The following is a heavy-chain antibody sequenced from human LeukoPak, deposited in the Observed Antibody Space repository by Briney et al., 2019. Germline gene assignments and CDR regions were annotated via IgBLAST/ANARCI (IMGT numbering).Heavy chain of an antibody. Sequence: GGSLRLSCAASGFTFSSYGMHWVRQAPGKGLEGVAFIRYDGSNKYYADSVKGRFTISRDNSKNTLYLQMNSLRAEDTAVYYCAKGVSGGSVHGMDVWGQGTTVTVSS. J-gene: IGHJ6*02. CDR2: IRYDGSNK. CDR3: AKGVSGGSVHGMDV. CDR1: GFTFSSYG. V-gene: IGHV3-30*02. D-gene: IGHD2-15*01.